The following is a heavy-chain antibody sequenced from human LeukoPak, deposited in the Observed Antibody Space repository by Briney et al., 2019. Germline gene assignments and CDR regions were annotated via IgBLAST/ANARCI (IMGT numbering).Heavy chain of an antibody. CDR1: GYTFTSYD. J-gene: IGHJ6*02. CDR2: MNPNSGNT. D-gene: IGHD1-7*01. Sequence: VASVKVSCKASGYTFTSYDINWVRQATGQGLEWVGWMNPNSGNTGYAQKFQGRVTMTRNTSISTAYMELSSLRSEDTAVYYCARGRPTRRTGTTRGYYYGMDVWGQGTTVTVSS. CDR3: ARGRPTRRTGTTRGYYYGMDV. V-gene: IGHV1-8*01.